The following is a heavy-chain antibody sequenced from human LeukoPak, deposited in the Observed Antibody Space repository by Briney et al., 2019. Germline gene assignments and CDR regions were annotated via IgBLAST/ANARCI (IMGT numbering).Heavy chain of an antibody. CDR1: GGSISSGSYY. CDR2: IYTSGST. Sequence: SQTLSLTCTVSGGSISSGSYYWSWIRQPAGKGLEWIGRIYTSGSTHYNPSLNSRVTISVDTSKNQFSLKLSSVTAADTAVYYCASFLYSGSYYVDYWGQGTLVTVSS. J-gene: IGHJ4*02. V-gene: IGHV4-61*02. CDR3: ASFLYSGSYYVDY. D-gene: IGHD1-26*01.